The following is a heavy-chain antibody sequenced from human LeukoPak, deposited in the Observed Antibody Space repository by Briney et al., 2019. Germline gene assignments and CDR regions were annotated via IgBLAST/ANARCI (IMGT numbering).Heavy chain of an antibody. D-gene: IGHD3-22*01. J-gene: IGHJ4*02. CDR3: ARVTNYYDSSGYYRVFDY. V-gene: IGHV3-48*03. CDR1: GFTFSSYE. CDR2: ISSSGSTI. Sequence: RGSLRLSCAASGFTFSSYEMNWVRQAPGKGLEWVSYISSSGSTIYYADSVKGRFTISRDNAKNSLYLQMNSLRAEDTAVYYCARVTNYYDSSGYYRVFDYWGQGTLVTVSS.